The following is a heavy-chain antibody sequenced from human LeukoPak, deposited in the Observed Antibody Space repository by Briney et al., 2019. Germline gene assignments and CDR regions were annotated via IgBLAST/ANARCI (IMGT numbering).Heavy chain of an antibody. CDR3: ARDLVRNQPLTGLDP. CDR2: IWSDTTNK. D-gene: IGHD2-2*01. Sequence: PGRSLRLSCAASGFTFSSYAMHWVRQAPGKGLEWVAVIWSDTTNKYYADSVKGRFTISRDNSKNTLYLQMNSLRAEDTAVYYCARDLVRNQPLTGLDPWGQGTLVTVSS. V-gene: IGHV3-33*01. J-gene: IGHJ5*02. CDR1: GFTFSSYA.